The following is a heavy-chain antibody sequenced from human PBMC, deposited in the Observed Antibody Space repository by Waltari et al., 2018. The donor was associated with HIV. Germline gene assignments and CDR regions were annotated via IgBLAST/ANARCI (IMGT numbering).Heavy chain of an antibody. V-gene: IGHV3-66*01. D-gene: IGHD2-21*02. CDR3: ASIAYCGGDCYPRGMDV. CDR2: IYSGGST. CDR1: GFTVSSTN. J-gene: IGHJ6*02. Sequence: EVQLVASGGGLVQPGGSLRLSCAAPGFTVSSTNMSWVRQAPGKGLEWVSVIYSGGSTYYADSVKGRFTISRDNSKNTLYLQMNSLRAEDTAVYYCASIAYCGGDCYPRGMDVWGQGTTVTVSS.